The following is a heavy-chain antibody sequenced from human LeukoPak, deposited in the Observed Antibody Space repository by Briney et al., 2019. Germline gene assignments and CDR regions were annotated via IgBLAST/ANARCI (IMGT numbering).Heavy chain of an antibody. J-gene: IGHJ5*02. V-gene: IGHV4-39*07. CDR1: GGSISSSSYY. CDR3: ARGGYYGSGEEGFDP. D-gene: IGHD3-10*01. Sequence: SETLSLTCTVSGGSISSSSYYWGWIRQPPGKGLEWIGSIYYSGSTYYNPSLKSRVTISVDTSKNQFSLKLSSVTAADTAVYYCARGGYYGSGEEGFDPWGQGTLVTVSS. CDR2: IYYSGST.